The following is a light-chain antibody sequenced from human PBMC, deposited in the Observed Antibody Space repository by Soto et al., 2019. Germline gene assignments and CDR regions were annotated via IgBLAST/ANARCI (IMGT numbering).Light chain of an antibody. J-gene: IGKJ1*01. CDR3: QKYNSAPQT. V-gene: IGKV1-27*01. CDR1: QDISNY. CDR2: AAS. Sequence: DIQMTQSPSSLSASVGDRVTITCRASQDISNYLAWYQQKPEKVPKLLIYAASTLQSGVPSRFSGSGSGTDFTLTISSLQPEDFATYYCQKYNSAPQTFGHGTKVDIK.